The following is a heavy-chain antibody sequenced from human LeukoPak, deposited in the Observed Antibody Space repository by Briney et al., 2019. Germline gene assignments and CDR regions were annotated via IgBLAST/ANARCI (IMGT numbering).Heavy chain of an antibody. Sequence: ASVKVSCKASGGTFSSYAISWVRQAPGQGLEWMGRIIPIFGTANYAQKFQGRVTIATDESTSTAYMELSSLRSEDTAVYHCARDGYCSGGSCLYFDYWGQGTLVTVSS. D-gene: IGHD2-15*01. J-gene: IGHJ4*02. CDR1: GGTFSSYA. CDR2: IIPIFGTA. CDR3: ARDGYCSGGSCLYFDY. V-gene: IGHV1-69*05.